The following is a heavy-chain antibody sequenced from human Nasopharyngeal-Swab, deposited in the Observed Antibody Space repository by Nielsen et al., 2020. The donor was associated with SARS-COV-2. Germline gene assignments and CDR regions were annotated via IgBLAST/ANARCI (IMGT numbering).Heavy chain of an antibody. CDR2: IDNDGSST. D-gene: IGHD1-26*01. CDR1: GFTFTDYW. V-gene: IGHV3-74*03. Sequence: GGSLRLSCTVSGFTFTDYWMHWLRQSPGKGQVWLSRIDNDGSSTTYADSVRGRFTISRDNARNTLFLQLHSLRAEDTAVYYCARESYSWSWYGPDYWGQGTQVTVSS. CDR3: ARESYSWSWYGPDY. J-gene: IGHJ4*02.